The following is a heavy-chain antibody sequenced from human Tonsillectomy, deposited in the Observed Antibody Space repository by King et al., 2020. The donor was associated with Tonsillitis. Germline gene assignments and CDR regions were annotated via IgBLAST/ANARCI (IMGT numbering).Heavy chain of an antibody. CDR1: GFTFDDYA. V-gene: IGHV3-9*01. D-gene: IGHD2-15*01. J-gene: IGHJ2*01. Sequence: VQLVQSGGGLVQPGRSLRLSCAASGFTFDDYAMHWVRQAPGKGLEWVSGISWNSGSIGYADSVKGRFTISRDNAKNSLYLQMNSLRAEDTALYYCAKDIGDRARWSDYWYFDLWGRGTLVTVSS. CDR3: AKDIGDRARWSDYWYFDL. CDR2: ISWNSGSI.